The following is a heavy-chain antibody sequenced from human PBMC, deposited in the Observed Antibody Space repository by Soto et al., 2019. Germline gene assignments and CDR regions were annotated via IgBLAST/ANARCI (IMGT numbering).Heavy chain of an antibody. J-gene: IGHJ4*02. D-gene: IGHD3-22*01. CDR2: IIPIFGTA. CDR1: GGTFRSYA. Sequence: SVKVSCKASGGTFRSYAISWVRQAPGQGLEWMGGIIPIFGTANYAQKFQGRVTMTRDTSTSTVYMELSSLRSEDTAVYYCARGGLNSGYYGFFDYWGQGTLVTVSS. V-gene: IGHV1-69*05. CDR3: ARGGLNSGYYGFFDY.